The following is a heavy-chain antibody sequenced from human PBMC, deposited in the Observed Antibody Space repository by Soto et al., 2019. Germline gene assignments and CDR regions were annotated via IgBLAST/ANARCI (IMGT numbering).Heavy chain of an antibody. CDR3: AREIAVAGMFEGGEVYYYGMDV. CDR2: ISSSSSYI. CDR1: GFTFSSYS. J-gene: IGHJ6*02. Sequence: PGGSLRLSCAASGFTFSSYSMNWVRQAPGKGLEWVSSISSSSSYIYYADSVKGRFTISRDNAKNSLYLQMNSLRAEDTAVYYCAREIAVAGMFEGGEVYYYGMDVWGQGTTVTVSS. D-gene: IGHD6-19*01. V-gene: IGHV3-21*01.